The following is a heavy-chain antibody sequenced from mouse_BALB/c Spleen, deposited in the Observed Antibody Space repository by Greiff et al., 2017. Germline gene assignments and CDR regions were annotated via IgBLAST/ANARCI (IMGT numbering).Heavy chain of an antibody. Sequence: EVQLVESGGGLVQPGGSRKLSCAASGFTFSSFGMHWVRQAPEKGLEWVAYISSGSSTIYYADTVKGRFTISRDNPKNTLFLQMTSLRSEDTAMYYCARWAPLADAMDYWGQGTSVTVSS. J-gene: IGHJ4*01. V-gene: IGHV5-17*02. CDR3: ARWAPLADAMDY. CDR2: ISSGSSTI. CDR1: GFTFSSFG.